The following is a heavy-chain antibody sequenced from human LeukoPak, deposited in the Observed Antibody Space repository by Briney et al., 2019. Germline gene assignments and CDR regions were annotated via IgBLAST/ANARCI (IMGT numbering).Heavy chain of an antibody. CDR1: GYTFSTYG. CDR3: ARPVVSGNFDY. J-gene: IGHJ4*02. Sequence: ASVKVSCKPSGYTFSTYGISWVRQAPGQGLEWMGWISGYSGNVNYAQNFQGRVTMTTVSSTTTAYMELRSLRSDDTAVYYCARPVVSGNFDYWGQGTLVTVSS. D-gene: IGHD5/OR15-5a*01. CDR2: ISGYSGNV. V-gene: IGHV1-18*01.